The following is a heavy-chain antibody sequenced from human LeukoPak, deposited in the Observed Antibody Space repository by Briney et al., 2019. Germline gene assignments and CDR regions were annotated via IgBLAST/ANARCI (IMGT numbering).Heavy chain of an antibody. CDR3: ARDQAATNTQVRFCLD. CDR1: GYTFTSYG. CDR2: ISAYNGNT. Sequence: ASVKVSFKASGYTFTSYGISWVRQAPGQGLEWMGWISAYNGNTNFAQKLQGRVTMTTDTSTSTAYVDLRSLRSDDTAVYYCARDQAATNTQVRFCLDWGQGTLVTVSS. D-gene: IGHD3-9*01. V-gene: IGHV1-18*01. J-gene: IGHJ4*02.